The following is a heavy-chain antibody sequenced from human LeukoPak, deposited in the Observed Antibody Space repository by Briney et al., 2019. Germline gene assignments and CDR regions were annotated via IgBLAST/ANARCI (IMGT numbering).Heavy chain of an antibody. Sequence: PSETLSLTCAVYGGSFSGYYWSWIRQPPGKGLEWIGEINHSGSTNYNPSLKSRVTISVDTSKNQFSLKLSSVTAADTAVYYCASNCTNGVCSTGYYYYMDVWGKGTTVAVSS. CDR2: INHSGST. J-gene: IGHJ6*03. CDR3: ASNCTNGVCSTGYYYYMDV. D-gene: IGHD2-8*01. CDR1: GGSFSGYY. V-gene: IGHV4-34*01.